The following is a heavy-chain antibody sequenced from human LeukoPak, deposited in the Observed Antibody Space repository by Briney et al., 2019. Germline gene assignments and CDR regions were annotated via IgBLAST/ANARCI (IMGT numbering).Heavy chain of an antibody. D-gene: IGHD3-22*01. CDR1: GFIVSSNY. V-gene: IGHV3-53*01. J-gene: IGHJ4*02. Sequence: GGSLRLSCAASGFIVSSNYMSWVRQAPGKGLEWLSDSYSGGNTNYADSVKGRFTISRDNSKNTLYLQMNSLRVEDTAVYYCCGSSGHYNLYFDHWGQGALVTVSS. CDR3: CGSSGHYNLYFDH. CDR2: SYSGGNT.